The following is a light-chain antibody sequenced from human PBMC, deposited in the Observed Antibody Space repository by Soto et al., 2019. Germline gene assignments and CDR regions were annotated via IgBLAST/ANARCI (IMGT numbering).Light chain of an antibody. J-gene: IGKJ1*01. CDR3: LQATHWPWT. CDR2: TVS. V-gene: IGKV2-30*01. CDR1: QSLLYSDGDTS. Sequence: DVVMTQSPLSLSVTLGQSASISCRSTQSLLYSDGDTSLNWYHQRPGQSPRRLIHTVSKRDSGVPDRISGSGAGSDFTLEISRVEAEDVGTYYCLQATHWPWTFGQGTKVDI.